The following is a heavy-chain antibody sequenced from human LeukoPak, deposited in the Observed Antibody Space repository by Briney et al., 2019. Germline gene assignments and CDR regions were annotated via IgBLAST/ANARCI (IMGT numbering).Heavy chain of an antibody. CDR3: ARDDPGSGSYYKGGSDI. J-gene: IGHJ3*02. CDR1: GFTFSSYG. CDR2: IWYDGSHK. Sequence: GGSLRLSCAASGFTFSSYGMHWVRQAPGKGLEGVAVIWYDGSHKYYADAVKGRFTISRDNSKHTLYLQMNSLRAEDTAVYYCARDDPGSGSYYKGGSDIWGQGTMVTVSS. V-gene: IGHV3-33*01. D-gene: IGHD3-10*01.